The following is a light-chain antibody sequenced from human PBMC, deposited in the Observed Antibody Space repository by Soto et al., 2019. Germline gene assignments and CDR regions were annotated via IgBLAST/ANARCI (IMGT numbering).Light chain of an antibody. Sequence: QSVLTQPASVSASPGQSITNSCTGTSSDIGAYNFVSWYQQHPGKAPKLMLYDVNIRPSGVSNRFSGSKSGNTASLTISGLQAEDEADYYCTSWTTSTTMIFGGGTNLTVL. J-gene: IGLJ2*01. CDR1: SSDIGAYNF. CDR2: DVN. CDR3: TSWTTSTTMI. V-gene: IGLV2-14*03.